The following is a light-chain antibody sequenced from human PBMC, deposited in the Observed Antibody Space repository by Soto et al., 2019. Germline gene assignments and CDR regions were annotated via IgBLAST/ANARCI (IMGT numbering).Light chain of an antibody. Sequence: DIQMTQSPSTLSASVGDRVTITCRASESISRWLAWYQQKPGKAPKLLIYRASTLENGVPSRISGSGSGTDFTLPISNLQPDDFATYYCQQYKSYSPYTFGQGTKLDIK. J-gene: IGKJ2*01. CDR2: RAS. CDR3: QQYKSYSPYT. CDR1: ESISRW. V-gene: IGKV1-5*03.